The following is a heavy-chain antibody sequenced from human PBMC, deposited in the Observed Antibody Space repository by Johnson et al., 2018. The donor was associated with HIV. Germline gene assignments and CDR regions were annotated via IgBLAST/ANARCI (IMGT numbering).Heavy chain of an antibody. CDR2: ISWNSGSI. J-gene: IGHJ3*02. V-gene: IGHV3-9*01. D-gene: IGHD3-10*01. CDR1: GFTFDDYA. CDR3: ARSYYYFNDAFDI. Sequence: VQVVESGGGLVQPGRSLRLSCAASGFTFDDYAMYWVRQAPGKGLEWVSGISWNSGSIGYADSVKGRFTISRDNAKNSLYLQMNSLRAEDTALYYCARSYYYFNDAFDIWGQGTMVTVSS.